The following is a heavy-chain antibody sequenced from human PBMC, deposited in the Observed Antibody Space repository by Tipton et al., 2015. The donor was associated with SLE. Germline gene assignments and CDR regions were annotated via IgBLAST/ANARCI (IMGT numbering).Heavy chain of an antibody. CDR3: ARMKSLIVGVPDYFDY. CDR1: GFTVSSNY. J-gene: IGHJ4*02. Sequence: SLRLSCAASGFTVSSNYMSWVRQAPGKGLEWVANIKQDGSEKYYVDSVKGRFTISRDNAKNSLYLQMNSLRAEDTAVYYCARMKSLIVGVPDYFDYWGQGTLVTVSS. V-gene: IGHV3-7*05. D-gene: IGHD1-26*01. CDR2: IKQDGSEK.